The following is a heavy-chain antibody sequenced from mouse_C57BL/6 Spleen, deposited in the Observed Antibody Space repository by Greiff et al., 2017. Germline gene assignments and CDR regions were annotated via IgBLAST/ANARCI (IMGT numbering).Heavy chain of an antibody. J-gene: IGHJ2*01. D-gene: IGHD2-1*01. CDR2: IYPGDGDT. V-gene: IGHV1-80*01. Sequence: QVQLQQSGAELVKPGASVKISCKASGYAFSSYWMNWVKQRPGKGLEWIGQIYPGDGDTNYNGKFKGKATLTADKSSSTAYMQLSSLTSEDSAVYFWARGGGNYDYFDYWGQGTTLTVSS. CDR1: GYAFSSYW. CDR3: ARGGGNYDYFDY.